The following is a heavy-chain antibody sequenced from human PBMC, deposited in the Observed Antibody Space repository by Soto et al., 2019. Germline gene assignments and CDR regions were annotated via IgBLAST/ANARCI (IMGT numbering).Heavy chain of an antibody. V-gene: IGHV2-5*02. J-gene: IGHJ5*02. D-gene: IGHD6-6*01. CDR1: GFSLSTSGVG. CDR2: IYWDDDK. Sequence: SGPTLVNPIQTLTLTCTFSGFSLSTSGVGVGWIRQPPGKALEWLALIYWDDDKRYSPSLKSRLTITKDTSKNQVVLTMTNMDPVDTATYYCARLKSIAAREGLYNWFDPWGQGTLVTVSS. CDR3: ARLKSIAAREGLYNWFDP.